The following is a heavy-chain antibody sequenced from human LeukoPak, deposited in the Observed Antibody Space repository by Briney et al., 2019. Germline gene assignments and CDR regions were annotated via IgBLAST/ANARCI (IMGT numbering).Heavy chain of an antibody. CDR2: ISWNSGSI. CDR3: AKDISGWYSSDFDI. D-gene: IGHD6-19*01. Sequence: PGGSLRLSCAASGFTFDDYAMHWVRQAPGKGLEWVSGISWNSGSIGYADSVKGRFTISRDNAKNSLYLQMNSLRAEDTALYYCAKDISGWYSSDFDIWGQGTMVTVSS. V-gene: IGHV3-9*01. J-gene: IGHJ3*02. CDR1: GFTFDDYA.